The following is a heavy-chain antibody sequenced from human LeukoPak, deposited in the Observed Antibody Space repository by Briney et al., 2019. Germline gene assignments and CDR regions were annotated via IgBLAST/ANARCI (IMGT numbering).Heavy chain of an antibody. D-gene: IGHD1-26*01. CDR3: AKADSGAFDY. CDR1: GFTFDDYA. J-gene: IGHJ4*02. V-gene: IGHV3-9*01. CDR2: ISWNSGSI. Sequence: GGSLRLSCAASGFTFDDYAMHWVRQAPGKGLEWVSGISWNSGSIGYADSVKGRFTTSRDNAKNSLYLQMNSLRAEDTALYYCAKADSGAFDYWGQGTLVTVSS.